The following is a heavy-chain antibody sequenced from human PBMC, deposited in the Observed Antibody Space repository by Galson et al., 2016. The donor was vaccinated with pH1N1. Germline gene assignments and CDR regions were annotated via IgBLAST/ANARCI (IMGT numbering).Heavy chain of an antibody. V-gene: IGHV3-48*03. CDR3: VRETRDGHNYGNFDY. Sequence: SLRLSCAASGFTFRTCEMHWVRQAPGKGLEWISYIHSSGNPTNYPDSVRGRFTISRDNAKNSLYLQMDSLRAEDTAIYYCVRETRDGHNYGNFDYWGQGTLVTVSS. CDR2: IHSSGNPT. D-gene: IGHD5-24*01. CDR1: GFTFRTCE. J-gene: IGHJ4*02.